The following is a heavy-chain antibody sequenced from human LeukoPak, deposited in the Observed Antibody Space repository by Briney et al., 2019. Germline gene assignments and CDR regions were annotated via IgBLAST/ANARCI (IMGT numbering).Heavy chain of an antibody. J-gene: IGHJ4*02. CDR1: GFTVNNNF. CDR2: IHPEGNEK. CDR3: ARGDAFSGDH. V-gene: IGHV3-7*04. Sequence: GGSLRLSCAASGFTVNNNFMSWVRQAPGRGLEWVANIHPEGNEKYHVESVKGRFTISRDNTKNLLFLQMNGLRVEDTAVYYCARGDAFSGDHWGQGTLVTVSS.